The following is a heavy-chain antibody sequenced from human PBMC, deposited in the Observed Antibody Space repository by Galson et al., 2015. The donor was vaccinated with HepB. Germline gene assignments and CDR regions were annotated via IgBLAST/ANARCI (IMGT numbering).Heavy chain of an antibody. V-gene: IGHV1-69*13. CDR2: IIPIFGTA. CDR3: ATLLLPAATWFDP. CDR1: GGTFSSYA. Sequence: SVKVSCKASGGTFSSYAISWVRQAPGQGLEWMGGIIPIFGTANYAQKFQGRVTITADESTSTAYMELSSLRSEDTAVYYCATLLLPAATWFDPWGQGTLVTVSS. D-gene: IGHD2-2*01. J-gene: IGHJ5*02.